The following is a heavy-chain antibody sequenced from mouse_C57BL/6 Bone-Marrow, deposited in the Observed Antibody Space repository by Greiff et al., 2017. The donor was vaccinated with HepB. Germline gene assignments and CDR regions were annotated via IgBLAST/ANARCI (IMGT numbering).Heavy chain of an antibody. CDR3: TRFDYDRYYAMDY. Sequence: VQLQQSGTVLARPGASVKMSCKTSGYTFTSYWMHWVKQRPGQGLEWIGAIYPGNSDTSYNQKFKGKAKLTAVTSASTAYMELSSLTNEDSAVYYCTRFDYDRYYAMDYWGQGTSVTVSS. CDR2: IYPGNSDT. CDR1: GYTFTSYW. V-gene: IGHV1-5*01. D-gene: IGHD2-4*01. J-gene: IGHJ4*01.